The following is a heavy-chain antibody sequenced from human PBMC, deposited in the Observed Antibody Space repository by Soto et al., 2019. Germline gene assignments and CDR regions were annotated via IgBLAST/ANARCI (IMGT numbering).Heavy chain of an antibody. Sequence: EVQLVESGGGLAQFGGSLRLSCAASGFTFSSYWMHWVRQVPGKGLVWLSRIKGDGTNTNYADSVKGRFTISRDNVDNTLYLQMNSLRAEDTAVYYCARGVSGYYGFDYWGQGTLVTVSS. CDR3: ARGVSGYYGFDY. V-gene: IGHV3-74*01. D-gene: IGHD5-12*01. CDR2: IKGDGTNT. CDR1: GFTFSSYW. J-gene: IGHJ4*02.